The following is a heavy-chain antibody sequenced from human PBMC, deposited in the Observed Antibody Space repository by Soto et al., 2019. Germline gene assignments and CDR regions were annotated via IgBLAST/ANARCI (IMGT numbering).Heavy chain of an antibody. J-gene: IGHJ3*02. CDR2: TIPVFNTA. CDR3: ARDVYGSGNYYTGPSAFDI. CDR1: GGTLSDHG. D-gene: IGHD3-10*01. Sequence: QVQLEQSGAEVKKPGSSVKISCKASGGTLSDHGVSWLRQAPGQGLEWVGGTIPVFNTANYARKFQGRVTIAADKSTNIAYMELGSLRSDDTAFYYCARDVYGSGNYYTGPSAFDIWGQGTLVIVSS. V-gene: IGHV1-69*06.